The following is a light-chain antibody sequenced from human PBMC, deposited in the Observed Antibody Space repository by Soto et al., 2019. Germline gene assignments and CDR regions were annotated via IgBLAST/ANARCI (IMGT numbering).Light chain of an antibody. CDR2: DAS. CDR3: QQRSNWPPVIT. Sequence: EIVLTQSPATLSFSPGERATLSCRATQSISSYLAWYQQKPGQAPRLLIYDASKRATGIPARFSGSGSGTDFTLTISSLEPEDFAVYYCQQRSNWPPVITLGQGTRLEIK. V-gene: IGKV3-11*01. J-gene: IGKJ5*01. CDR1: QSISSY.